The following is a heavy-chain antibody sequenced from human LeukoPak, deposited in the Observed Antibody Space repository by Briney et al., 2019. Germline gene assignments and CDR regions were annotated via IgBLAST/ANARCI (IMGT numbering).Heavy chain of an antibody. Sequence: SETLSLTGAVYGGSFSGYYWSWIRQPPGKGLEWIGEINHSGSTNYNPSLKSRVTMSVDTSKNQFSLKLSSVTAADTAVYYCARGRGEYSSSSVSYYFDYWGQGTLVTVSS. D-gene: IGHD6-6*01. CDR2: INHSGST. CDR1: GGSFSGYY. V-gene: IGHV4-34*01. J-gene: IGHJ4*02. CDR3: ARGRGEYSSSSVSYYFDY.